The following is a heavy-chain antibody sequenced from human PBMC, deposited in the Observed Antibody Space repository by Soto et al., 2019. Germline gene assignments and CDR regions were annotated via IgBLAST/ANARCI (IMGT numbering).Heavy chain of an antibody. Sequence: QVQLQESGPGLVKPSGTLSLTCAVSGGYISRSNWWSWVRQPPGKGLERIGEIYPSGSTNYNPSLKSRVTRSVYKSENQFSLKLRSVTAADTAVYYCARVRGPSSWDYWGQGILVTVSS. D-gene: IGHD6-13*01. CDR2: IYPSGST. CDR1: GGYISRSNW. CDR3: ARVRGPSSWDY. V-gene: IGHV4-4*02. J-gene: IGHJ4*02.